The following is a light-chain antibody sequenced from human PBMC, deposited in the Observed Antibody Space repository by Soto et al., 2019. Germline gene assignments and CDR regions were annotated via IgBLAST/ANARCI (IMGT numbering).Light chain of an antibody. CDR2: WAS. CDR1: QTVLYRSTNKNY. Sequence: DIVMTQSPDSLAVSLGERATINCKSSQTVLYRSTNKNYLAWYQQKPGQPPKLLIYWASTRESGVPDRFSGSGSGTDFTLTISSLQAEDVAVYYCQQYSYIPVTFGQGTRLEIK. CDR3: QQYSYIPVT. V-gene: IGKV4-1*01. J-gene: IGKJ5*01.